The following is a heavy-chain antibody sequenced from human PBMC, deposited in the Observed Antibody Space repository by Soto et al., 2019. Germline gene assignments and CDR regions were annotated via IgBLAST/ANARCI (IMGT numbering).Heavy chain of an antibody. V-gene: IGHV1-18*01. J-gene: IGHJ5*01. CDR1: GYTFTSYG. Sequence: GASVKVSCKASGYTFTSYGISWVRQAPGQGLEWMGWISAYNGNTNYAQKLQGRVTMTTDTSTSTAYMELRSLRSDDTAVYYCARDPIVFLLAASSARWFDFWGQGTLVTVFS. CDR3: ARDPIVFLLAASSARWFDF. CDR2: ISAYNGNT. D-gene: IGHD2-2*01.